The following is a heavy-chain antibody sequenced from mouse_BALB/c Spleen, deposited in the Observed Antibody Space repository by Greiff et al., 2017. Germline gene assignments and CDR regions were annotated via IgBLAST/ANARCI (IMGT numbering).Heavy chain of an antibody. Sequence: EVKLVESGGGLVQPGGSMKLSCVASGFTFSNYWMNWVRQSPEKGLEWVAEIRLKSNNYATHYAESVKGRFTISRDDSKSSFYLQMNNLRAEDTGIYFCSLIYYYAMDYWGQGTSVTVSS. CDR1: GFTFSNYW. CDR2: IRLKSNNYAT. D-gene: IGHD2-1*01. J-gene: IGHJ4*01. CDR3: SLIYYYAMDY. V-gene: IGHV6-6*02.